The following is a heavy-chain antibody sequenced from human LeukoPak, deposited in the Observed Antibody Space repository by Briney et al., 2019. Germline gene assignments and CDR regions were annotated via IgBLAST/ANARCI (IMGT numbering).Heavy chain of an antibody. CDR2: INPSGGST. CDR3: ARGYCSSAICLPGGY. D-gene: IGHD2-2*01. J-gene: IGHJ4*02. V-gene: IGHV1-46*01. CDR1: GYTFTNFY. Sequence: ASVKDSCQASGYTFTNFYIHWVRQAAGQGLEWMGMINPSGGSTSHAQTFQGRVTTTRDTSTSTVHMELSSLRSEDTALYYCARGYCSSAICLPGGYWGQGTLVTVSS.